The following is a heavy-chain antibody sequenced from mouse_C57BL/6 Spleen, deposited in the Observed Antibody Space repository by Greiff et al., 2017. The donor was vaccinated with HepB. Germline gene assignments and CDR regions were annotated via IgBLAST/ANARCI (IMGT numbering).Heavy chain of an antibody. CDR2: INPNNGGT. V-gene: IGHV1-26*01. CDR3: ARGPNWAWFAY. J-gene: IGHJ3*01. D-gene: IGHD4-1*01. Sequence: VQLQQSGPELVKPGASVKISCKASGYTFTDYYMNWVKQSHGKSLEWIGDINPNNGGTSYNQKFKGKATLTVDKSSSTAYMELRSLTSEDSAVYYCARGPNWAWFAYWGQGTLVTVSA. CDR1: GYTFTDYY.